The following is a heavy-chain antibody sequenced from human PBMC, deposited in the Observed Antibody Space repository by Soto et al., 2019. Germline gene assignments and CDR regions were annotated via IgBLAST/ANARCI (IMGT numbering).Heavy chain of an antibody. V-gene: IGHV3-23*01. D-gene: IGHD1-1*01. J-gene: IGHJ4*02. CDR1: GCTLSNFA. CDR3: ANPIPKTGTTFGF. CDR2: ISGSGDDT. Sequence: QLLESGGGFVQPGGSLRLSCVASGCTLSNFAMAWVRQAPGEGLEWVSAISGSGDDTFYADSMKGRFTISRDNSKDTLYLQINSLRAEDTAVYYCANPIPKTGTTFGFWGQGTLVTVSS.